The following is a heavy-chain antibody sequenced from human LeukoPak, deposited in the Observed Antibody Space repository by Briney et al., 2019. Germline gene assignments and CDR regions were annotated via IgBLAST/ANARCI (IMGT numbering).Heavy chain of an antibody. J-gene: IGHJ4*02. CDR3: ARVRGGTTLDY. D-gene: IGHD1-1*01. CDR2: ISSTGGTI. V-gene: IGHV3-48*03. CDR1: GFTFSSYE. Sequence: GGSLRLSCAASGFTFSSYEMNWVRQAPGKGLEWVSYISSTGGTIYNADSVKGRFTISRDNAKNSLYLQMNSLRAEDTAVYYCARVRGGTTLDYWGQGTLVTVSS.